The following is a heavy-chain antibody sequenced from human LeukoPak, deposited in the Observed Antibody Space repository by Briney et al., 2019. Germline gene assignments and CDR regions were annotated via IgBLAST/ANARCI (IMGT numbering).Heavy chain of an antibody. CDR3: ARDYYFREKYNWFDP. Sequence: ASVKVSCKASGYTFTSYAISWVRQAPGQGLEWMGWISAYNGNTNYAQKFQGRVTMTKDTSTSTAYMELRSLRSDDTAVYHCARDYYFREKYNWFDPWGQGTLVTVSS. CDR2: ISAYNGNT. J-gene: IGHJ5*02. D-gene: IGHD3-22*01. V-gene: IGHV1-18*01. CDR1: GYTFTSYA.